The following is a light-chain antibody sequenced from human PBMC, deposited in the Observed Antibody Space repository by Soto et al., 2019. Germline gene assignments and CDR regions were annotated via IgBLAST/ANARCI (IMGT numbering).Light chain of an antibody. CDR3: CSYTSSSTVV. Sequence: QSVLTQPASVSGSPGQSITISCTGTSSDVGSYNVVSWYQQHPGKAPKLMISEDSKRPSGVSNRFSGSKSGNTASLTISGLQAEDEADYYCCSYTSSSTVVFGGGTKLTVL. CDR2: EDS. J-gene: IGLJ2*01. V-gene: IGLV2-14*02. CDR1: SSDVGSYNV.